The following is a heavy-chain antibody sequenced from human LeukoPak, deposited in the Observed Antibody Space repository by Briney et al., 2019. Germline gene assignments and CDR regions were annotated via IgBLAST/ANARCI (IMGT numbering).Heavy chain of an antibody. Sequence: TSETLSLTCALYGGSFSGYYWSWIRQPPGKRLEWIGEINHSGSTNYNPSLKSRVTISVDTSKNQFSLKLSSVTAADTAVYYCARARGYYSAHAFDIWGQGTMVTVSS. CDR1: GGSFSGYY. J-gene: IGHJ3*02. V-gene: IGHV4-34*01. CDR2: INHSGST. CDR3: ARARGYYSAHAFDI. D-gene: IGHD3-22*01.